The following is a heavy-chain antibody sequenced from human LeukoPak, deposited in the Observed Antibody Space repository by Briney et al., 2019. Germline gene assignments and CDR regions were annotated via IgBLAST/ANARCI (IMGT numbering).Heavy chain of an antibody. CDR1: GGTFSSYA. CDR3: ARFRRYGDYDTRDDI. D-gene: IGHD4-17*01. V-gene: IGHV1-69*13. CDR2: IIPIFGTA. Sequence: SVKVSCKASGGTFSSYAISWVRQAPGQGPEWMGGIIPIFGTANYAQKFQGRVTITADESTSTAYMELSSLRSEDTAVYYCARFRRYGDYDTRDDIWGQGTMVTVSS. J-gene: IGHJ3*02.